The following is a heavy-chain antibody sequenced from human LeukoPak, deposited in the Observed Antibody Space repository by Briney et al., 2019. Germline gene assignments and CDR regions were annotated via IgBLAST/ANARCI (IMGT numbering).Heavy chain of an antibody. V-gene: IGHV4-30-4*01. D-gene: IGHD3-9*01. Sequence: SETLSLTCTVSGGSISSGDYYWSWIRQPPGKGLEWIGYIYYSGSTYYNPSLKSRVTISVDTSKNQFSLKLSSVTAADTAVYYCARGKFRLHWYFDLWGRGTLVTVSS. J-gene: IGHJ2*01. CDR2: IYYSGST. CDR3: ARGKFRLHWYFDL. CDR1: GGSISSGDYY.